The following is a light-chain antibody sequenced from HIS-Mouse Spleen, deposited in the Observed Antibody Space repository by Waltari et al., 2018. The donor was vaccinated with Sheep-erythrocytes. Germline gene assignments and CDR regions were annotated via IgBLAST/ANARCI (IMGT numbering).Light chain of an antibody. CDR3: AAWDDSLNGPVV. V-gene: IGLV1-44*01. J-gene: IGLJ2*01. CDR2: SNN. Sequence: QSVLTQPPSASGTPGQRVTISCSGSSSNIGSNTVNWYQQLPGTAPKLLIYSNNPRPSGVPDRFSGSKSGTSASLAISGLQSEDDADYYCAAWDDSLNGPVVFGGGTKLTVL. CDR1: SSNIGSNT.